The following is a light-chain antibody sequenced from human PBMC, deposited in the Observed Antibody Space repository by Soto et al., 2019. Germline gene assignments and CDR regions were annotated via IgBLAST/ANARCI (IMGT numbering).Light chain of an antibody. CDR2: EVV. CDR3: KSYAGSNTYV. CDR1: KNDIGVYDF. J-gene: IGLJ1*01. V-gene: IGLV2-8*01. Sequence: QSALTQPPSASGSPGQSVTISCTRTKNDIGVYDFVSWYQHHPGKSPRLIIYEVVQRPSGVPDRFSGSKSGNTASLTVSRLQAADEADYFCKSYAGSNTYVFGSGTKLTVL.